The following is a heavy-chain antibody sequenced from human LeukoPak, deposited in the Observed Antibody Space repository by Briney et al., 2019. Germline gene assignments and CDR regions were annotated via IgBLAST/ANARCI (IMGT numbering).Heavy chain of an antibody. CDR3: TRGYSYGDFDY. CDR2: IYYSGST. J-gene: IGHJ4*02. V-gene: IGHV4-31*03. CDR1: GGSISSGGYY. Sequence: SQTLPLTCTVSGGSISSGGYYWSWIRQHPGKGLEWIGYIYYSGSTYYNPSLKSRVTISVDTSKNQFSLKLSSVTAADTAVYYCTRGYSYGDFDYWGQGTLVTVSS. D-gene: IGHD5-18*01.